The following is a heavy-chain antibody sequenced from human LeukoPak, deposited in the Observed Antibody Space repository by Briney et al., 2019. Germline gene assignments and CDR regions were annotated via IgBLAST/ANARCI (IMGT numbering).Heavy chain of an antibody. CDR2: INHSGSI. V-gene: IGHV4-34*01. D-gene: IGHD3-22*01. J-gene: IGHJ6*03. CDR1: GGSFSGYY. CDR3: ARGVYDSSGYYFRYYYYYMDV. Sequence: SETLSLTCAVYGGSFSGYYWTWIRQPPGKGLEWIGEINHSGSINYNPSLKSRVTISVDTSKNQFSLKLSSVTAADTAVYYCARGVYDSSGYYFRYYYYYMDVWGKGTTVTISS.